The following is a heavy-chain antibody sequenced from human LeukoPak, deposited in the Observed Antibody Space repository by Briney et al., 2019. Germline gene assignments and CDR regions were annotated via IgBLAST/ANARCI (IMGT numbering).Heavy chain of an antibody. J-gene: IGHJ4*02. Sequence: GASVKVSCKASGYTFTNYGISWMRQAPGQGLEWMGWISSYNGNTNYAQKLQGRVTMTTDTATSTAYMELRSLRSDDTAVYYCARDGYSSSWYGGTADYWGQGTLVTVSS. V-gene: IGHV1-18*01. CDR2: ISSYNGNT. D-gene: IGHD6-13*01. CDR1: GYTFTNYG. CDR3: ARDGYSSSWYGGTADY.